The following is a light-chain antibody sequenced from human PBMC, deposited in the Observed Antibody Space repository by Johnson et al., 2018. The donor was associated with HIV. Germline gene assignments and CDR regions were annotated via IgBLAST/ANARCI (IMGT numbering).Light chain of an antibody. J-gene: IGLJ1*01. CDR2: KNN. CDR3: GTWDTSLSAGGV. V-gene: IGLV1-51*02. Sequence: QSVLTQPPSVSAAPGQKVTISCSGSSSTIGNNYVSWYQVLPGTAPKLLIYKNNERPPGIPDRFSGSKSGTSATLGITGLQTGDEADYYCGTWDTSLSAGGVFGTGTKVTVL. CDR1: SSTIGNNY.